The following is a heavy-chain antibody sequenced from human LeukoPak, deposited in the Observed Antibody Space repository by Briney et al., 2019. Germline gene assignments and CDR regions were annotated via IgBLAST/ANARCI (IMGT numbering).Heavy chain of an antibody. CDR2: ISYDGSNK. D-gene: IGHD3-22*01. Sequence: GGSLRLSCAASGFTFSSYAMHWVRQAPGKGLEWVAVISYDGSNKYYADSVKGRFTISRDNSKNTLYLQMNSLRAEDTAVYYCARGGTYYYDSSGYPYWGQGTLVTVSS. CDR3: ARGGTYYYDSSGYPY. CDR1: GFTFSSYA. V-gene: IGHV3-30-3*01. J-gene: IGHJ4*02.